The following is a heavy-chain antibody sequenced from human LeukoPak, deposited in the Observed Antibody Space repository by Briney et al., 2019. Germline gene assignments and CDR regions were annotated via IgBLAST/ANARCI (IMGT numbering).Heavy chain of an antibody. J-gene: IGHJ4*02. CDR2: INHNSGGT. CDR3: ARYDCSGGSCYFDY. V-gene: IGHV1-2*02. D-gene: IGHD2-15*01. Sequence: ASVKVSCKASGYTFTGYYMHWVRQAPGQGLEWMGWINHNSGGTNYAQKFQGRVTMTRDTSISTAYMELSRLRSDDTAVYYCARYDCSGGSCYFDYWGQGTLVTVSS. CDR1: GYTFTGYY.